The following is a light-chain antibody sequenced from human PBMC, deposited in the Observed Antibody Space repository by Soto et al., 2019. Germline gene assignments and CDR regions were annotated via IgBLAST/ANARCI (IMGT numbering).Light chain of an antibody. J-gene: IGKJ1*01. CDR1: QSVSSSH. V-gene: IGKV3-20*01. CDR2: GAS. CDR3: QQYGSSPQT. Sequence: EIVLTQSPGTLSLSPGERATLSCRASQSVSSSHLAWYQQKPGQAPRLLIYGASIRASDIPDRFSGSGSGTDFTLTISRLEPEDFAVFYCQQYGSSPQTFGQGTKVEIK.